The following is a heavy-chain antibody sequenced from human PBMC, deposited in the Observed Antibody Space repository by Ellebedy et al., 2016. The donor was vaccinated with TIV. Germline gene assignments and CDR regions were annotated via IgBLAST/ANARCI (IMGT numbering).Heavy chain of an antibody. CDR3: AREGGIAVAGVYYYYGMDV. CDR1: GFTFSSYG. D-gene: IGHD6-19*01. Sequence: GESLKISXAASGFTFSSYGMHWVRQAPGKGLEWVAVIWYDGSNKYYADSVKGRFTISRDNSKNTLYLQMNSLRAEDTAVYYCAREGGIAVAGVYYYYGMDVWGQGTTVTVSS. CDR2: IWYDGSNK. J-gene: IGHJ6*02. V-gene: IGHV3-33*01.